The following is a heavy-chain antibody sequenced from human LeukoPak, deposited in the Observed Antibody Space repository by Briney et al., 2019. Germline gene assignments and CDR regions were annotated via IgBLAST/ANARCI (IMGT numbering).Heavy chain of an antibody. CDR2: IYYSGST. D-gene: IGHD1-26*01. CDR3: AALRSGSYFHDY. CDR1: GGSISNYY. Sequence: PSETLSHICTVSGGSISNYYWSWFRQPPGKGLEWIGYIYYSGSTKYNPSLKSRVTISVDTSKNQFSLKLSSVTAADTAVYYCAALRSGSYFHDYWGQGTLVTVSS. V-gene: IGHV4-59*08. J-gene: IGHJ4*02.